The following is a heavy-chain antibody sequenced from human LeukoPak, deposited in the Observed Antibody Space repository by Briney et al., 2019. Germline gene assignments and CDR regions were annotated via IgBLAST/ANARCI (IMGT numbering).Heavy chain of an antibody. J-gene: IGHJ4*02. CDR3: AREQIVATIGPFDY. CDR2: ISYDGSNK. Sequence: GGSLRLSCAASGFTFSSYAMHWARQAPGKGLEWVAVISYDGSNKYYADSVKGRFTISRDNSKNTLYLQMNSLRAEDTAVYYCAREQIVATIGPFDYWGQGTLVTVSS. CDR1: GFTFSSYA. V-gene: IGHV3-30-3*01. D-gene: IGHD5-12*01.